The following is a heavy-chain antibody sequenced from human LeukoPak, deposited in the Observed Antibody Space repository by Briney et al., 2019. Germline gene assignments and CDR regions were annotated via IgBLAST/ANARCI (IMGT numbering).Heavy chain of an antibody. Sequence: GGSLRLSCAASGFTFSSYAMSWVRQAPGNGLEWVSAISGSGGSTYYADSVKGRFSISRDNSKNTLYLQMNSLRAEDTAVYYCAKGKWAAFDYWGQGTLVTVSS. CDR3: AKGKWAAFDY. CDR1: GFTFSSYA. CDR2: ISGSGGST. J-gene: IGHJ4*02. V-gene: IGHV3-23*01. D-gene: IGHD1-26*01.